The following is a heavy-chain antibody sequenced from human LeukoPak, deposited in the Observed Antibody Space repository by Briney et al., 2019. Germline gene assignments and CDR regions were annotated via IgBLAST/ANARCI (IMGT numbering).Heavy chain of an antibody. CDR1: GYTFSTYG. V-gene: IGHV1-18*01. CDR3: ARTLGGNNVDRATGFDL. Sequence: ASVKVSCKASGYTFSTYGINWFRQAPGQGLGLEWMGWISAYNGNTNFAQDLRDRVTLTTDTSTSTAYMELRSLRSDDTAVYYCARTLGGNNVDRATGFDLWGRGTLVTVSS. J-gene: IGHJ2*01. CDR2: ISAYNGNT. D-gene: IGHD5-24*01.